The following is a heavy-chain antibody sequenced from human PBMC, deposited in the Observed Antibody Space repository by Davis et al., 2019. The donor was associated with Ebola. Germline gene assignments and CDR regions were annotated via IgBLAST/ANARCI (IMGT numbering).Heavy chain of an antibody. D-gene: IGHD6-19*01. Sequence: ASVKVSCKASGYTFTSYGISWVRQAPGQGLEWMGWISAYNGNTNYAQKLQGRVTMTTDTSTSTAYMELRSLRSDDTAVYYCARAPTEGYSSGGMDVWGKGTTVTVSS. CDR3: ARAPTEGYSSGGMDV. CDR2: ISAYNGNT. J-gene: IGHJ6*04. V-gene: IGHV1-18*01. CDR1: GYTFTSYG.